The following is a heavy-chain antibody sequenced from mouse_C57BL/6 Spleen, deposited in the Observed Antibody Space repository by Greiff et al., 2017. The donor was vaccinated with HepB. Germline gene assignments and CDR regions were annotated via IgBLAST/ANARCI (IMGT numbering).Heavy chain of an antibody. CDR3: ACYYYGSFDY. Sequence: VQGVESGAELARPGASVKLSCKASGYTFTSYGISWVKQRTGQGLEWIGEIYPRSGNTYYNEKFKGKATLTADKSSSTAYMELRSLTSEDSAVYFCACYYYGSFDYWGQGTTLTVSS. D-gene: IGHD1-1*01. J-gene: IGHJ2*01. CDR2: IYPRSGNT. CDR1: GYTFTSYG. V-gene: IGHV1-81*01.